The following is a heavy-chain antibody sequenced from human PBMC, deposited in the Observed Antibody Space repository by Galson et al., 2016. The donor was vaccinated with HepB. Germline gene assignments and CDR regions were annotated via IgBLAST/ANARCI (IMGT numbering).Heavy chain of an antibody. Sequence: QSGAEVKKPGESLKISCKGSGYSFTSYWIGWVRQLPGKGLEWMGIIYPGDFDIRYSPSFQGQVTISADKSVSTAYLQWSSLKASDTAMYYCARRVTGSGSDYGPFDSWGQGTLVTVSS. V-gene: IGHV5-51*01. D-gene: IGHD3-10*01. J-gene: IGHJ4*02. CDR3: ARRVTGSGSDYGPFDS. CDR2: IYPGDFDI. CDR1: GYSFTSYW.